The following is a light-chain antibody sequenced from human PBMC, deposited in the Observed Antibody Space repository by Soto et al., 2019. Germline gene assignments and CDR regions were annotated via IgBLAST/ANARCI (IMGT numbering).Light chain of an antibody. Sequence: EIVLTQSPGTLSLSPGERATLSCRASQSVSSSYLAWYQQKPGQAPRLLIYGASSRATGIPDKFSGSGSGTHFTLTISRQEPEDFAVYYCQQYGSSPWTFGQGTKVEIK. J-gene: IGKJ1*01. CDR1: QSVSSSY. CDR2: GAS. CDR3: QQYGSSPWT. V-gene: IGKV3-20*01.